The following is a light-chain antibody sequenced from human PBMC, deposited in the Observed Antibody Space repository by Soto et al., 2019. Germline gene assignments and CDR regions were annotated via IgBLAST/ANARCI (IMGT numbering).Light chain of an antibody. CDR1: QSISSY. Sequence: IQLTQSPSSLSASVGDRVTITCPASQSISSYLNWYQQKPGKAPKLMIYAASSLQSGVPSRFSGSGSGTDCTLTINSLEPEDFAVYYCQHRSIWPVSFGQGTRLEIK. V-gene: IGKV1-39*01. J-gene: IGKJ5*01. CDR3: QHRSIWPVS. CDR2: AAS.